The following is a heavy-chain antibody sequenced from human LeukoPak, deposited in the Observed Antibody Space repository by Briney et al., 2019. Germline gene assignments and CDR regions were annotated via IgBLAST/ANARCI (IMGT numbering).Heavy chain of an antibody. J-gene: IGHJ3*02. V-gene: IGHV1-2*02. CDR3: ATDMRPFYGSGSDYSPGAFDI. Sequence: ASVKVSCKASGYTFTGYYIHWVRQAPGQGLEWVGWINPNCGGTNNAQKFHGRVTMTRGTTTSTAYMEPSRLSSDDTAVYYCATDMRPFYGSGSDYSPGAFDIWGQGKMVTVSS. CDR2: INPNCGGT. CDR1: GYTFTGYY. D-gene: IGHD3-10*01.